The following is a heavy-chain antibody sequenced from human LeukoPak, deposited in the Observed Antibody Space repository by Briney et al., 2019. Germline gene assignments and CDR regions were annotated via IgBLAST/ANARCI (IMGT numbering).Heavy chain of an antibody. CDR2: IYSGGSA. CDR1: GFTVSSNY. J-gene: IGHJ4*02. D-gene: IGHD3-10*01. CDR3: ATDRAGYGSGSYDY. Sequence: GGSLRLSCAASGFTVSSNYMSWVRQAPGKGLEWVSVIYSGGSANYADSVKGRFTISRDNSKNTLYLQMNSLRAEDTAVYYCATDRAGYGSGSYDYWGQGTLVTVSS. V-gene: IGHV3-66*01.